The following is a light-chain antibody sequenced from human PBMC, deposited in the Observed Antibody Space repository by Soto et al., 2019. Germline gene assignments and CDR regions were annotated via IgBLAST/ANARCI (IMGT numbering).Light chain of an antibody. CDR1: QGINTY. CDR2: AAS. V-gene: IGKV1-9*01. CDR3: QQRKSYPFT. J-gene: IGKJ5*01. Sequence: DIQLTQSPSFLSSSVGDRVTITCRASQGINTYLAWYQQKPGKAPKLLIFAASTLQNGVPSRFSGSGSGTEFTVTITSLQPEDFATYYCQQRKSYPFTVGQGTRMEIK.